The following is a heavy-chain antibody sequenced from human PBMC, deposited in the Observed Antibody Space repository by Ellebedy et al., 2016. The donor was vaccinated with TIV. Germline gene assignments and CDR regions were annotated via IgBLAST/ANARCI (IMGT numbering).Heavy chain of an antibody. CDR3: ARGSAMVSF. Sequence: PGGSLRLSCVASGFTFTSYWMSWVRQAPGKGLEWVANIKQDGSEKYYVDSVKGRFTISRDNAKNSLFLQMNSLRVEDTAVYYCARGSAMVSFWGQGALVTVSS. CDR2: IKQDGSEK. V-gene: IGHV3-7*03. J-gene: IGHJ4*02. D-gene: IGHD5-18*01. CDR1: GFTFTSYW.